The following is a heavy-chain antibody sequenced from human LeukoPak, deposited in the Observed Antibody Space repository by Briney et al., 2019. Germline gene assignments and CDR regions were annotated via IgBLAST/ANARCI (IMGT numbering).Heavy chain of an antibody. Sequence: SETLSLTCTVSGGSISSYYWSWIRQPPGKGLEWIGYIYYSGNTNYNPSLKSRVTISVDTSKNQFSLKLSSVTAADTAVYYCRVDTPSFDYWGQGTLVTVSS. CDR3: RVDTPSFDY. CDR2: IYYSGNT. J-gene: IGHJ4*02. CDR1: GGSISSYY. V-gene: IGHV4-59*01. D-gene: IGHD5-18*01.